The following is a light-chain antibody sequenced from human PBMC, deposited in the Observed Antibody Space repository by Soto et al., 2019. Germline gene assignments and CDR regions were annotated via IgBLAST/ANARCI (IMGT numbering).Light chain of an antibody. V-gene: IGLV2-14*01. J-gene: IGLJ2*01. CDR1: SRDVGGYNY. CDR3: SSYASTSTVL. CDR2: EVS. Sequence: QSVLTQPASVSGSPGQSITISCTGTSRDVGGYNYVSWYQQHPGEAPKLMIYEVSNRPSGVSNRFSGSKSGNTASLTISGLQGEDEADYYCSSYASTSTVLFGGGTKVTVL.